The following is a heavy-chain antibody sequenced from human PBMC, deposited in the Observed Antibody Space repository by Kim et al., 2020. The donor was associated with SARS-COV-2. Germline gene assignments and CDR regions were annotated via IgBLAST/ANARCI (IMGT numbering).Heavy chain of an antibody. CDR3: AKKGLEVKGDNWFDP. J-gene: IGHJ5*02. D-gene: IGHD1-1*01. CDR2: ISGNGATT. CDR1: GFTFSRYA. Sequence: GGSLRLSCAASGFTFSRYAMTWVRHSPGKGLEWVSIISGNGATTFYADSVKGRFTISRDNSKTTLYLQMNSLTAEDTAIYYCAKKGLEVKGDNWFDPWGQGTLVTVSS. V-gene: IGHV3-23*01.